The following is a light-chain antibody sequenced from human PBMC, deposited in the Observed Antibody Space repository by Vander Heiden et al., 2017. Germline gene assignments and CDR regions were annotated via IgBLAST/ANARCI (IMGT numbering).Light chain of an antibody. V-gene: IGLV2-14*01. CDR2: EVS. CDR1: SSDVGGYNY. CDR3: SSYTSSSTLEGV. J-gene: IGLJ3*02. Sequence: QSALTQPASVSGSPGQSITISCPGTSSDVGGYNYVSWYQQHPGKAPKLMIYEVSNRPSGVSNRFSGSKSGNTASLTISGLQAEDEADYYCSSYTSSSTLEGVFGGGTKLTVL.